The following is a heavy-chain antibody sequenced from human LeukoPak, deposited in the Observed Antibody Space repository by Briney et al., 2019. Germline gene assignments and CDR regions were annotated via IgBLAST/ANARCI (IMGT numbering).Heavy chain of an antibody. J-gene: IGHJ1*01. CDR1: GFTFSNYW. CDR3: ATYSSLNRREFQY. V-gene: IGHV3-7*01. Sequence: GGSLRLSCEGSGFTFSNYWMGWVGQAPGKGLQWVANIKSDGSEKYYVDSVKGRFTISRDNAKNSLYLQMNSLRAEDTAVYYCATYSSLNRREFQYWGQGTLLTGSS. D-gene: IGHD3-22*01. CDR2: IKSDGSEK.